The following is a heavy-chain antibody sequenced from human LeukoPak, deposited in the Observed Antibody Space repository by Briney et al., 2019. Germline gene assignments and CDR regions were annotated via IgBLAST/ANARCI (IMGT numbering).Heavy chain of an antibody. V-gene: IGHV3-23*01. CDR3: AKSPAAPYYFDY. D-gene: IGHD6-13*01. J-gene: IGHJ4*02. CDR2: ITVGGGT. Sequence: PGGSLRLSCAASGFTFSSYVMSWVRQAPGKGLEWVSTITVGGGTYYADSVKGRFTISRDNSKNTLFLQMNTLGAEDTALFYCAKSPAAPYYFDYWGQGTLVTVSS. CDR1: GFTFSSYV.